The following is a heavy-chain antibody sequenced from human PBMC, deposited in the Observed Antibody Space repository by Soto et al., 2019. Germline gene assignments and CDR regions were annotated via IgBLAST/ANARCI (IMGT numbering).Heavy chain of an antibody. CDR1: GYTFTSYG. CDR2: VNGFNGTT. V-gene: IGHV1-18*01. CDR3: AREDRDRETGLVPAAIDGMDV. J-gene: IGHJ6*02. Sequence: ASVKVSCKASGYTFTSYGITWVRQAPGQGLEWMGWVNGFNGTTNFAQKLQDRVTMTTDKSTSTAYMELSSLRSDDTAVYYCAREDRDRETGLVPAAIDGMDVCGQGTTVTVSS. D-gene: IGHD2-2*01.